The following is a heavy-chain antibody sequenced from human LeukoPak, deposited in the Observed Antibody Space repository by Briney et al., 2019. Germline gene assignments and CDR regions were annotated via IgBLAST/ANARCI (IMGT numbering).Heavy chain of an antibody. V-gene: IGHV3-48*01. CDR3: AKLPGITITRGTWLDP. D-gene: IGHD1-14*01. J-gene: IGHJ5*02. Sequence: GGSLRLSCAASGFTFSSYSMNWVRQAPGKGLEWVSYISSSSAAIYYADSVKGRFTISRDNSKNTLYLQMNSLRAEDTAVYYCAKLPGITITRGTWLDPWGQGTLVTVSS. CDR2: ISSSSAAI. CDR1: GFTFSSYS.